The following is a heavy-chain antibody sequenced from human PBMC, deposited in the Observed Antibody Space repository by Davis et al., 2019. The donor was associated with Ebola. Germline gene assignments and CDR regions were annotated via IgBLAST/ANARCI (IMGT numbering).Heavy chain of an antibody. CDR3: ARLYYGEQDY. D-gene: IGHD3-10*01. Sequence: FQGRVTITRDTSASTAYMELSSLRSEDTAVYYCARLYYGEQDYWGQGTLVTVSS. V-gene: IGHV1-3*01. J-gene: IGHJ4*02.